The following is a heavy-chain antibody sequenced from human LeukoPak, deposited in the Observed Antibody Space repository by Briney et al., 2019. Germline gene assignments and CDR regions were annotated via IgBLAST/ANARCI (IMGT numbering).Heavy chain of an antibody. Sequence: PGGSLRLSCAASGFTFSSYSMNWVRQAPGKGLEWVSSISSSSSYIYYADSVKGRFTISRDNAKNSLYLQMNSLRAEDTAVYYCAKTRNLITYYYDSSGYPLFDYWGQGTLVTVSS. CDR3: AKTRNLITYYYDSSGYPLFDY. CDR2: ISSSSSYI. J-gene: IGHJ4*02. D-gene: IGHD3-22*01. CDR1: GFTFSSYS. V-gene: IGHV3-21*01.